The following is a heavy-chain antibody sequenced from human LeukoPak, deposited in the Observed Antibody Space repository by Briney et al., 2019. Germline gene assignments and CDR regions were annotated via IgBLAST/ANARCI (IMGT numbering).Heavy chain of an antibody. CDR2: ISYDGSNK. D-gene: IGHD3-16*02. J-gene: IGHJ4*02. V-gene: IGHV3-30*18. Sequence: PGGSLRLSCAASGFTVSSNYMSWVRQAPGKGLEWVAVISYDGSNKYYADSVKGRFTISRDNSKNTLYLQMNSLRAEDTAVYYCAKERSLRYDYVWGSYRPGGYWGQGTLVTVSS. CDR3: AKERSLRYDYVWGSYRPGGY. CDR1: GFTVSSNY.